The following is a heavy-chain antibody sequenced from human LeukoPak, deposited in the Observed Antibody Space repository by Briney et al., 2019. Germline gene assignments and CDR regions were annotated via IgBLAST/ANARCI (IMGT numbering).Heavy chain of an antibody. Sequence: PGGSLRLSXAASGFTFSDYYMSWIRQAPGKGLEWVSYISSSGSTIYYADSVKGRFTISRDNAKNSLYLQMNSLRAEDTAVYYCARVDYYDSSGSNDYWGQGTLVTVSS. CDR2: ISSSGSTI. D-gene: IGHD3-22*01. CDR3: ARVDYYDSSGSNDY. V-gene: IGHV3-11*04. J-gene: IGHJ4*02. CDR1: GFTFSDYY.